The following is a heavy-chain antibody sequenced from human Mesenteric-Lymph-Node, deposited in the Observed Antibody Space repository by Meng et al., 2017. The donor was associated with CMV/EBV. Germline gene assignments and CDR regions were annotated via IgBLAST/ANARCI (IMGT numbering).Heavy chain of an antibody. D-gene: IGHD2-2*01. CDR3: ARRGPGHCTTTSRRYSFDY. J-gene: IGHJ4*02. V-gene: IGHV5-51*01. Sequence: GESLKISCKGSEYSFTSYWIGWVRQMPGKGLEWMGIIYPRDSESRYSPSFQGQVTISADKSINTAYLQWSSLRASDTAMYYCARRGPGHCTTTSRRYSFDYWGQGTLVTVSS. CDR2: IYPRDSES. CDR1: EYSFTSYW.